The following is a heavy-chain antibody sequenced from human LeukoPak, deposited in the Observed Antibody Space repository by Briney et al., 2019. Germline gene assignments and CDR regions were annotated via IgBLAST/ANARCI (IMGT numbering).Heavy chain of an antibody. CDR2: INHSGST. CDR1: GESFSGFH. Sequence: SETLSLTCAVYGESFSGFHWSWIRQPPGKGLEWIGEINHSGSTNYNPSLKSRVTISVDTSKNQFSLKLSSVTAADTAVYYCASLYSGSYYALDCWGQGTLVTVSS. J-gene: IGHJ4*02. CDR3: ASLYSGSYYALDC. D-gene: IGHD1-26*01. V-gene: IGHV4-34*01.